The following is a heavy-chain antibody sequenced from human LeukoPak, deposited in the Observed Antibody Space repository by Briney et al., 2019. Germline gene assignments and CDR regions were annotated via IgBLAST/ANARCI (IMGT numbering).Heavy chain of an antibody. V-gene: IGHV4-39*07. Sequence: SETLSLTCSVSGGSINTTSYYWGWIRQPPGRGLEWIGTIYFTGSTYHNPSLKSRVTMSVDLSKNEFSLILTSVTAADTAVYYCARGGSYWDIWGQGSLVTVSS. J-gene: IGHJ4*02. CDR2: IYFTGST. D-gene: IGHD3-10*01. CDR1: GGSINTTSYY. CDR3: ARGGSYWDI.